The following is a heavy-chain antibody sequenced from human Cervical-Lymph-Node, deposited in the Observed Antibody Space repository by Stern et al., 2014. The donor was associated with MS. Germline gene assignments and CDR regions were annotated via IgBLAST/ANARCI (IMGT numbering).Heavy chain of an antibody. Sequence: VQLVESGAEVKKPGASVKVSCKASGYTFTGYYMHWVRQAPGQGLEWMGRINPNSGGTNYAQQFQGKDTMTKDKSYSKAYMEMSRLRSDDTAVYYCARGVAYYDSSGTRGGWGQGTLVTVSS. D-gene: IGHD3-22*01. CDR2: INPNSGGT. J-gene: IGHJ4*02. CDR3: ARGVAYYDSSGTRGG. V-gene: IGHV1-2*06. CDR1: GYTFTGYY.